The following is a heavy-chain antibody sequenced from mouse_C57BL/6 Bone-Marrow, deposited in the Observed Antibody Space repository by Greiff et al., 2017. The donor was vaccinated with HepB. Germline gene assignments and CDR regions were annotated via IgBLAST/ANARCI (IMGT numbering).Heavy chain of an antibody. CDR2: ISSGGDYI. CDR3: TRDPSVPFAY. V-gene: IGHV5-9-1*02. J-gene: IGHJ3*01. Sequence: DVHLVESGEGLVKPGGSLKLSCAASGFTFSSYAMSWVRQTPEKRLEWVAYISSGGDYIYYADTVKGRFTISRDNARNTLYLQMSSLKSEDTAMYYCTRDPSVPFAYWGQGTLVTVSA. CDR1: GFTFSSYA.